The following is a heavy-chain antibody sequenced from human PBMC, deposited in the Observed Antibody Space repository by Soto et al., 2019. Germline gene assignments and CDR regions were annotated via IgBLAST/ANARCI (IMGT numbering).Heavy chain of an antibody. CDR3: GRVPADLSSVYYLDY. CDR1: GASVSSGDYY. V-gene: IGHV4-61*03. D-gene: IGHD6-19*01. J-gene: IGHJ4*01. Sequence: QVQLQEAGPGLVKPSETLALNCSVSGASVSSGDYYWSWIRQPPGKGLEWIGFIYFSGTTSYDPFLKRRVSILLDTFKDHFSLMLMSATASDTAVYYCGRVPADLSSVYYLDYWGHRLLFSVSS. CDR2: IYFSGTT.